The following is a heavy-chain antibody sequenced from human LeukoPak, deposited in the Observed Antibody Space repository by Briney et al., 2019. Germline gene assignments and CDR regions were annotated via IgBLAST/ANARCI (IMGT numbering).Heavy chain of an antibody. CDR3: AKAKVGGPALLDL. Sequence: GGSLRLSCAASGFTVSSNYMSWVRQAPGKGLEWVSVIYSGGGTYYADSVKGRFTISRHNSKNTLYLQMNSLRAEDTAVYYCAKAKVGGPALLDLWGRGTLVTVSS. CDR2: IYSGGGT. D-gene: IGHD2-15*01. J-gene: IGHJ2*01. V-gene: IGHV3-53*04. CDR1: GFTVSSNY.